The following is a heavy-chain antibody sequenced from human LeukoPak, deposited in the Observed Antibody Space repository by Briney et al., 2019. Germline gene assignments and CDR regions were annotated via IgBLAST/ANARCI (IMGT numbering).Heavy chain of an antibody. CDR2: IKEDGSHT. CDR1: GFTLSHHW. V-gene: IGHV3-7*03. J-gene: IGHJ1*01. Sequence: HPGESLRLSCAASGFTLSHHWMTWVRQAPGKGLEWVANIKEDGSHTNYVDSVKGRFTLSRDNAKNSVYLQMNSLRAEDTAVYCCTKEHWGPEYWGQGTLVTVSS. CDR3: TKEHWGPEY. D-gene: IGHD7-27*01.